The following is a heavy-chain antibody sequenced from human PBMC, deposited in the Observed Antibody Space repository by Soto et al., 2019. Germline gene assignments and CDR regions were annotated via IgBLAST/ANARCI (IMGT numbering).Heavy chain of an antibody. CDR2: IRSNSDGGTT. D-gene: IGHD1-7*01. CDR3: STTKAGTNTFGI. Sequence: EVQLVESGGGLVTPGGSLRLSCEASGFTFTNAWMNWVRQAPGQGLGWVGRIRSNSDGGTTDYAAPVKGRFSISRDDSKNTLYLQMNSLKTEDTAVYYCSTTKAGTNTFGIWGQGTMVTVSS. CDR1: GFTFTNAW. J-gene: IGHJ3*02. V-gene: IGHV3-15*07.